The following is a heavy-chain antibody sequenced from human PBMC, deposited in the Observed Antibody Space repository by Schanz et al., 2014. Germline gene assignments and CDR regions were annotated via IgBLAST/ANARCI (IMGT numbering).Heavy chain of an antibody. CDR1: GFTFSNYS. Sequence: VQLVESGGGVVQPGGSLRLSCAASGFTFSNYSMNWVRQAPGKGLEWVSSISSTSSYIFYADSVKGRFTISRDNAKNSLYLQMNSLRAEDTAVYYCARPSDSSWYMDVWGKGTTVTVSS. D-gene: IGHD2-21*02. CDR3: ARPSDSSWYMDV. J-gene: IGHJ6*03. V-gene: IGHV3-21*01. CDR2: ISSTSSYI.